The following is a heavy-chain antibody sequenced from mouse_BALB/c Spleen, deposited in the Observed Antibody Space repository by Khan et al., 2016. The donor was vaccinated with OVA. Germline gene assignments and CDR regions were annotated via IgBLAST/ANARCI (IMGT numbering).Heavy chain of an antibody. CDR1: GFTFSTYG. Sequence: EVELVESGGDLVKPGGSLKLSCAASGFTFSTYGMSWVRQTPDKRLEWVATVSTGGGYTYYPDSVKGRFTISRDNAKNTLYLQMSGLKSEDTAMFYCTRLRYYYDSEGFACWGRGTLVTVSA. D-gene: IGHD1-1*01. V-gene: IGHV5-6*01. J-gene: IGHJ3*01. CDR2: VSTGGGYT. CDR3: TRLRYYYDSEGFAC.